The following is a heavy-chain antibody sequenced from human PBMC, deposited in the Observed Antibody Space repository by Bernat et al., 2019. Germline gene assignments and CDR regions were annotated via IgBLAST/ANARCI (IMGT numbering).Heavy chain of an antibody. D-gene: IGHD2-2*01. J-gene: IGHJ6*02. CDR1: GFTFSSYW. V-gene: IGHV3-7*03. CDR2: IKQDGSEK. CDR3: AGDRGGRYCSSTSCPYYYGMDV. Sequence: EVQLVESGGGLVQPGGSLRLSCAASGFTFSSYWMSWVRQAPGKGLEWVANIKQDGSEKYYVDSVKGRFTISRDNAKNSLYLQMNSLRAEDTAVYYCAGDRGGRYCSSTSCPYYYGMDVWGQGTTVTVSS.